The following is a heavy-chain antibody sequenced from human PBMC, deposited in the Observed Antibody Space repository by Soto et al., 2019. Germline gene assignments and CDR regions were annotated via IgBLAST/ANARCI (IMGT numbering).Heavy chain of an antibody. Sequence: SETLSLTCAFSGDSVTENYLTWIRQSPEKGLEWIGYMHYTGFSFSNPSLKSRVAMSVDKSKNEFTLQLTSVTAADTAVYYCARVLDSAAAGKDYWGQGTLVTVSS. CDR1: GDSVTENY. D-gene: IGHD6-13*01. J-gene: IGHJ4*02. V-gene: IGHV4-59*02. CDR2: MHYTGFS. CDR3: ARVLDSAAAGKDY.